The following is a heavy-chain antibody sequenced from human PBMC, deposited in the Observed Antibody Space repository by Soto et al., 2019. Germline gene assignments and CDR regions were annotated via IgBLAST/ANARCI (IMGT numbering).Heavy chain of an antibody. V-gene: IGHV4-59*01. J-gene: IGHJ6*03. CDR2: IYYSGST. D-gene: IGHD4-17*01. CDR3: ARVRRDGDYYYYYMDV. Sequence: SETLSLTCTVSGGSISSYYWSWIRQPPGEGLEWIGYIYYSGSTNYNPPLKSRVTISVDTSKNQFSLKLSSVTAADTAVYYCARVRRDGDYYYYYMDVWGKGTTVTVSS. CDR1: GGSISSYY.